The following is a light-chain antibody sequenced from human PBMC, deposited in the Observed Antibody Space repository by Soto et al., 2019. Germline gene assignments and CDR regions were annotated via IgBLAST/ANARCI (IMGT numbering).Light chain of an antibody. CDR3: QTWGTGIVV. Sequence: QLVLTQSPSASASLGASVKLTCTLSSGHSSYAIAWHQQQPEKGPRYLMKLNSDGSHSKGDGIPDRFSGSSSGAERYLTISSLQSEDEADYYCQTWGTGIVVLGGGTKVTVL. CDR2: LNSDGSH. V-gene: IGLV4-69*01. CDR1: SGHSSYA. J-gene: IGLJ2*01.